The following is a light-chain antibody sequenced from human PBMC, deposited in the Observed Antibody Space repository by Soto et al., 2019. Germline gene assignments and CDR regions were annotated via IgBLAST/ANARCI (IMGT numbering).Light chain of an antibody. CDR1: QSLLHRNGYNY. CDR3: MQGLQIPQIT. V-gene: IGKV2-28*01. CDR2: LGS. Sequence: DVVLTQSPLSLPVTPGEPSSISCRSNQSLLHRNGYNYLDWYLQKPWQSPQLLXXLGSNRASGVPDNFSGSGSGTDFTLKISRVEDEDVGVHYCMQGLQIPQITFGQGTRLEIK. J-gene: IGKJ5*01.